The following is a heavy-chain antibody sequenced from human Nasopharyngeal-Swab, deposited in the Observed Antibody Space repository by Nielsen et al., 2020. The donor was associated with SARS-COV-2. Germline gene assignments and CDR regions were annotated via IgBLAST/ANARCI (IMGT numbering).Heavy chain of an antibody. CDR1: GFTFSSYA. V-gene: IGHV3-23*01. J-gene: IGHJ5*02. D-gene: IGHD3-10*01. CDR3: ARESMVRGLVVGFDP. Sequence: GESLKISCAASGFTFSSYAMSWVRQAPGKGLEWVSAISGSGGSTYYADSVKGRFTISRDNSKNTLYLQMNSLRAEDTAVYYCARESMVRGLVVGFDPWGQGTLVTVSS. CDR2: ISGSGGST.